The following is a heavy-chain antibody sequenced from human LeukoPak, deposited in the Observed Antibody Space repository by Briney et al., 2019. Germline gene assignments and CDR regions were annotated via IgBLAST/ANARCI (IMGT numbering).Heavy chain of an antibody. V-gene: IGHV3-23*01. CDR2: ISGSGGST. CDR3: ATMVRGVIIYDAFDI. Sequence: PGGSLRLSCAASGFTFSSYAMSWVRQAPGKGLERVSAISGSGGSTYYADSVKGRFTISRDNSKNTLYLQMNSLRAEDTAVYYCATMVRGVIIYDAFDIWGQGTMVTVSS. J-gene: IGHJ3*02. D-gene: IGHD3-10*01. CDR1: GFTFSSYA.